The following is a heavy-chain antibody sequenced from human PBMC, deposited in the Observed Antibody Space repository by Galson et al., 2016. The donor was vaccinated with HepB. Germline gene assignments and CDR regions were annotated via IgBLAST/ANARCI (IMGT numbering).Heavy chain of an antibody. CDR3: AGGTAAVYYYESSAYYHGMDV. V-gene: IGHV1-69*13. D-gene: IGHD3-22*01. Sequence: SVKVSCKASGGIFSSYAVTWVRQALGQGLEWMGGVIPIFVTTNYAQKFQGRLTITADESTSTAYMELSSLRSEDTAVYYCAGGTAAVYYYESSAYYHGMDVWGQGTTVTVSS. CDR1: GGIFSSYA. CDR2: VIPIFVTT. J-gene: IGHJ6*02.